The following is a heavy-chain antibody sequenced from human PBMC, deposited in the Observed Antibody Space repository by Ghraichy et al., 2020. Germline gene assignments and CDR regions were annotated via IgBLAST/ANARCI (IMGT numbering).Heavy chain of an antibody. CDR2: IYTSGTT. J-gene: IGHJ5*02. CDR1: GGSVSGVSFY. V-gene: IGHV4-61*09. Sequence: SETLSLTCTVSGGSVSGVSFYWIWIRQAAGRGLEWIGHIYTSGTTNYSPSLASRVTMSLDMSKNQLSLNLRSVTAADTAVYYCARGSFAGNNIMSWFDPWGQGTLVTVSS. CDR3: ARGSFAGNNIMSWFDP. D-gene: IGHD3-16*01.